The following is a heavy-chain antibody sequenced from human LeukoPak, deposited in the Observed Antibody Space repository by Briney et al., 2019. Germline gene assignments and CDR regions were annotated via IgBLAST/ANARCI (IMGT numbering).Heavy chain of an antibody. CDR3: AKGWGNFDWLLYYYYYMDV. Sequence: GGSLRLSCAASGFTFDYYGMNWVRQAPGKGLEWVAGINWNGGSTGYADSVKGRFTISRDNAKNSLYVQMNSLRAEDTAVYYCAKGWGNFDWLLYYYYYMDVWGKGTTVTISS. J-gene: IGHJ6*03. V-gene: IGHV3-20*04. CDR1: GFTFDYYG. CDR2: INWNGGST. D-gene: IGHD3-9*01.